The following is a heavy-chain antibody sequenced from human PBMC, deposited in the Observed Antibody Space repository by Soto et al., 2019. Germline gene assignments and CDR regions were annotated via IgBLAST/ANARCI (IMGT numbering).Heavy chain of an antibody. J-gene: IGHJ4*02. CDR2: IRNKGNNYAT. D-gene: IGHD5-18*01. V-gene: IGHV3-73*01. CDR1: GFTFSDSA. Sequence: PGGSLRLSCAASGFTFSDSAMHWVRQASGKGLEWVGRIRNKGNNYATAYTASVKGRFTISRDDSKNTVYLQMNSLKIDDTAVYYCTSRSDWTAVDPLDYWGLGTLVNVSS. CDR3: TSRSDWTAVDPLDY.